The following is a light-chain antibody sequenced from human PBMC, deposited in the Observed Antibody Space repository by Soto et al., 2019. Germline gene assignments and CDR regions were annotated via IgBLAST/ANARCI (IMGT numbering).Light chain of an antibody. Sequence: QPVLTQPPSASGTPGQTVTISCSGTSSNIGRKIVNWYQQLPGTAPKLLIYSNYQRPAGVPDRFSVSKSGTSASLAIRGLQSEDEAEYYCSAWDDSLNGLIFGGGTKVTVL. V-gene: IGLV1-44*01. CDR1: SSNIGRKI. CDR2: SNY. CDR3: SAWDDSLNGLI. J-gene: IGLJ2*01.